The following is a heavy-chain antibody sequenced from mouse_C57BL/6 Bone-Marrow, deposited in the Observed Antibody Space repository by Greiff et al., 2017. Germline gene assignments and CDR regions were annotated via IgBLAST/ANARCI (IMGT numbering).Heavy chain of an antibody. CDR2: ISDGGSYT. CDR1: GFTFSSYA. CDR3: ARENWDFAY. J-gene: IGHJ3*01. V-gene: IGHV5-4*01. D-gene: IGHD4-1*01. Sequence: EVQVVESGGGLVKPGGSLKLSCAASGFTFSSYALSWVRQTPEKRLEWVATISDGGSYTYYPDNVKGPFTISRDNAKNNLYLQMSNLKSDDTAMDYCARENWDFAYWGQGTLVTVSA.